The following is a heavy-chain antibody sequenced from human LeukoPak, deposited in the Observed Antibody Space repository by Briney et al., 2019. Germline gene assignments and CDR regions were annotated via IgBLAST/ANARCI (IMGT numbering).Heavy chain of an antibody. D-gene: IGHD2-15*01. CDR1: GFTFSTFA. V-gene: IGHV3-23*01. J-gene: IGHJ3*02. CDR2: IIGNGYDK. Sequence: PGGSPRLSCAASGFTFSTFAMSWVRQAPGKGLEWVPGIIGNGYDKYYAHSVKGRFTISRDNSKNTLYLQMNSLRAEDTAIYYCAKDEGYCSGGGCRDAFDIWGQGTMVTVSS. CDR3: AKDEGYCSGGGCRDAFDI.